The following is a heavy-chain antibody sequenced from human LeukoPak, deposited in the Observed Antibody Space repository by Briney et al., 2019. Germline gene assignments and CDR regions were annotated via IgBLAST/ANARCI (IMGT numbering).Heavy chain of an antibody. Sequence: ASVKVSCKASGYTFTNYAMHWLRQAPGQRLEWMGWIHAGNGNTKYSQKFQGRVTITRDISASTAYMELNSLRAEDTAVYYCASLSATYYYDSSGYFPPDFDYWGQGTPVTVSS. J-gene: IGHJ4*02. V-gene: IGHV1-3*01. CDR2: IHAGNGNT. D-gene: IGHD3-22*01. CDR3: ASLSATYYYDSSGYFPPDFDY. CDR1: GYTFTNYA.